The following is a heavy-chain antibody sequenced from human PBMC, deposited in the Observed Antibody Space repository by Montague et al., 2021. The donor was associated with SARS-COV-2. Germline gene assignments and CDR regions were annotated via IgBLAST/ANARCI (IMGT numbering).Heavy chain of an antibody. V-gene: IGHV4-34*01. J-gene: IGHJ6*03. CDR2: IHHGGNT. CDR1: GGSFSTYS. CDR3: ARLGDRVVPSPILGAGPYYCYNYLDA. D-gene: IGHD2-15*01. Sequence: SETLSLTCAVHGGSFSTYSWNWVRQPPGKGLEWIGEIHHGGNTNYNPSLKSRVTISADTSKNQFSLKLTSVAAADTAVYYCARLGDRVVPSPILGAGPYYCYNYLDAWGKGTLVTVSS.